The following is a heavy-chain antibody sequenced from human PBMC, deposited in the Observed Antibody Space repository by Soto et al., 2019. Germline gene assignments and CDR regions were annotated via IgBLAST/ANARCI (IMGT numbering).Heavy chain of an antibody. Sequence: EVQLLESGGGLVQPGGSLRLSCAASGFTFSGYAMSWVRQASGKGLEWVGGITDDGVGTYYADSVKGRFSISRDNSKNTLYLQMNGLRAEDTALYYCAKFKAGTYEKYHFDYWGQGTLVTVSS. CDR2: ITDDGVGT. CDR3: AKFKAGTYEKYHFDY. V-gene: IGHV3-23*01. J-gene: IGHJ4*02. CDR1: GFTFSGYA. D-gene: IGHD3-10*01.